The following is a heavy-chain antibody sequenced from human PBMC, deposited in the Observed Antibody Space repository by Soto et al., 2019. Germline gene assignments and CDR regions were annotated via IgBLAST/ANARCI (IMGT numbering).Heavy chain of an antibody. D-gene: IGHD4-17*01. CDR3: ARGVTTVTTIDY. V-gene: IGHV4-30-2*01. Sequence: QLQLQESGSGLVKPSQTLSLTCAVSGGSMSSGGYSWSGIRQPPGKGLEWIGYIYHSGSTYYNPSLKSRVTISVDRSKNQFSLKLSSVTAADTAVYYCARGVTTVTTIDYWGQGTLVTVSS. J-gene: IGHJ4*02. CDR2: IYHSGST. CDR1: GGSMSSGGYS.